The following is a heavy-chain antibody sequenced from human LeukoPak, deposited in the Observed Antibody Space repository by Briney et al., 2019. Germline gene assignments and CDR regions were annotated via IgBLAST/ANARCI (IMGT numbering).Heavy chain of an antibody. Sequence: GGSLRLSCATSGLTFSNYAVSWVRQAPGKGLEWVSSISGSGGTTYYANSVKGRFTISRDNSKNTLYLQMNSLRAEDTAVYYCAKDPYRASSGLVDYWGQGTLVTVSS. CDR3: AKDPYRASSGLVDY. CDR2: ISGSGGTT. J-gene: IGHJ4*02. CDR1: GLTFSNYA. V-gene: IGHV3-23*01. D-gene: IGHD5-12*01.